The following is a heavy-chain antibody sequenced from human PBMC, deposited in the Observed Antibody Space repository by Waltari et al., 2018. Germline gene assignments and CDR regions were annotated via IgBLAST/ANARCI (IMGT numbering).Heavy chain of an antibody. CDR3: ARDTGGSYLDY. V-gene: IGHV3-33*01. Sequence: QVQLVESGGGVVQPGRSLRLSCAASGFTFSSYGMHWVRQAPGKGLEWVAVIWYDGSNKYYADSVKGRFTISRDNSKNTLYLQMNSLRAGDRAVYYCARDTGGSYLDYWGQGTLVTVSS. D-gene: IGHD1-26*01. J-gene: IGHJ4*02. CDR2: IWYDGSNK. CDR1: GFTFSSYG.